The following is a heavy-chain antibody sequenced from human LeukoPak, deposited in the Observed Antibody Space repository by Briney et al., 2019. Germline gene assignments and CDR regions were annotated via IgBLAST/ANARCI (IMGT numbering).Heavy chain of an antibody. J-gene: IGHJ6*03. CDR1: GYTFTGYY. CDR2: INPNSGGT. CDR3: ARGQGSSGFGFDYYYMDV. D-gene: IGHD6-19*01. V-gene: IGHV1-2*02. Sequence: ASVKVSCKASGYTFTGYYMYWVRQAPGQGLEWMGWINPNSGGTNYAQKFQGRVIMTRDTSISTAYMELSSLRSEDTAVYYCARGQGSSGFGFDYYYMDVWGKGTTVTVSS.